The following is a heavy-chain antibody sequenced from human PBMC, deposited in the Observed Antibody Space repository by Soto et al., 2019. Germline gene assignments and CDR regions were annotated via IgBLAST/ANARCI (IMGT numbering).Heavy chain of an antibody. CDR3: ARAFCTNGVCYYFFDY. V-gene: IGHV3-33*01. J-gene: IGHJ4*01. CDR2: IYYDGSNR. Sequence: GGSLRLSCAASGFTFGTYAMHWVRQAPGKRLEWVAVIYYDGSNRYYGDAVKGRFTISRDNSKSTLYLQMSSLRAEDTVLFYCARAFCTNGVCYYFFDYWGHGTLVTVSS. D-gene: IGHD2-8*01. CDR1: GFTFGTYA.